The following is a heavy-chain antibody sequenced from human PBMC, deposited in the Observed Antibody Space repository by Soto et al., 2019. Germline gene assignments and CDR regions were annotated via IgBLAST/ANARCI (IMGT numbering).Heavy chain of an antibody. CDR1: GYTFTNHW. Sequence: GESLKISCQGSGYTFTNHWITWVRQMPGKGLEWMGRSNPSDSHTNYSPSFEGHVTMSVDKSISTAYLQWSSLKASDTAMYYCARHASYYVSSGYFGTYWGQGTLVTVSS. CDR2: SNPSDSHT. J-gene: IGHJ4*02. V-gene: IGHV5-10-1*01. D-gene: IGHD3-22*01. CDR3: ARHASYYVSSGYFGTY.